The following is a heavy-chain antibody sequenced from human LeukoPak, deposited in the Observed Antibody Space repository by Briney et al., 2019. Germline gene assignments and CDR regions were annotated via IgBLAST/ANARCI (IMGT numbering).Heavy chain of an antibody. CDR1: GYTFTSYY. Sequence: ASVNVSCKASGYTFTSYYMHWVRQAPGQGLEWMGIINPSSGSTSYAQKFQGRVTMTRDTSTSTVYMELSSLRSEDTAVYYCARARIVVVVEDSFDIWGQGTMVTVSS. CDR2: INPSSGST. D-gene: IGHD2-15*01. J-gene: IGHJ3*02. CDR3: ARARIVVVVEDSFDI. V-gene: IGHV1-46*01.